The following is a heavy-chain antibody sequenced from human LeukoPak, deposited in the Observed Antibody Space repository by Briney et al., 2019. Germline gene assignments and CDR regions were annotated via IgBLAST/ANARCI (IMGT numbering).Heavy chain of an antibody. D-gene: IGHD3-3*01. V-gene: IGHV3-23*01. CDR2: ISGIGVAT. Sequence: GGSLRLSCAAAGVSFFSYAMTWVRQAPGKGLQWVSVISGIGVATYYADSVKGRFTISRDNSKNTLYLQLNSLTAEDTAVYYCSKRGVADFATSFHYWGQGTLVTVSS. J-gene: IGHJ4*02. CDR3: SKRGVADFATSFHY. CDR1: GVSFFSYA.